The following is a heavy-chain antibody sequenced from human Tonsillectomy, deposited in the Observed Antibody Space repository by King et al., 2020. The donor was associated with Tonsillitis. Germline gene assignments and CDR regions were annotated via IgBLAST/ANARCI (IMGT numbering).Heavy chain of an antibody. CDR2: VCNSGRT. V-gene: IGHV4-59*01. D-gene: IGHD2-2*01. CDR3: SEGVPPTI. Sequence: VQLQESGPGLLKPSESLSLTCTVSSGSISSYYWNWVRQSPGKALECICYVCNSGRTNYTNYNPSLSSRVTMSIDTSKNQFSLKLSSVTAADTAVYFCSEGVPPTIWGQGTLVTVSS. J-gene: IGHJ4*02. CDR1: SGSISSYY.